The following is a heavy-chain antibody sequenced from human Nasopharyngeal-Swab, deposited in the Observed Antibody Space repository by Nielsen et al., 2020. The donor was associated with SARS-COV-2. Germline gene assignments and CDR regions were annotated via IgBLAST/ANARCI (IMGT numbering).Heavy chain of an antibody. CDR2: IYYGGST. V-gene: IGHV4-59*12. J-gene: IGHJ4*02. D-gene: IGHD1-26*01. CDR1: GDSISSYY. CDR3: AREEQSFDY. Sequence: GSLRLSCTVSGDSISSYYWSWIRQPPGKGLQLIGYIYYGGSTNYNPSLKSRVTISVDMSKNQFSLKLSSVTAADTAVYYCAREEQSFDYWGQGTLVAVSS.